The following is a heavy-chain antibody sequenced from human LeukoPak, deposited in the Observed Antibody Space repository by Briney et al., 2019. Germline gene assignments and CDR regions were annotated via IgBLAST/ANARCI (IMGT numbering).Heavy chain of an antibody. D-gene: IGHD3-10*01. CDR1: GGSISSYY. Sequence: SETLSLTCTVSGGSISSYYWSWIRQPPGKGLEWIGYIYYSGSTNYNPSLKSRVTISADTSKNQFSLKLSSVTAADTAVYYCARVRAVAQPMVRGTIYYYYGMDVWGQGTTVTVSS. CDR2: IYYSGST. V-gene: IGHV4-59*01. J-gene: IGHJ6*02. CDR3: ARVRAVAQPMVRGTIYYYYGMDV.